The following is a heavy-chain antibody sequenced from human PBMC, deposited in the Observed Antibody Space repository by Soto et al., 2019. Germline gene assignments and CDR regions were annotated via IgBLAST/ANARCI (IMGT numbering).Heavy chain of an antibody. CDR3: ARERMNYYGMDV. Sequence: GGSLRLSCAASGFTFSSYDMHWVRQATGKGLEWVSAIGTAGDTYYPGSVKGRFTISRENAKNSSYLQMNSLRAEDTAVYYCARERMNYYGMDVWGQGTTVTVSS. V-gene: IGHV3-13*01. CDR2: IGTAGDT. J-gene: IGHJ6*02. D-gene: IGHD2-8*01. CDR1: GFTFSSYD.